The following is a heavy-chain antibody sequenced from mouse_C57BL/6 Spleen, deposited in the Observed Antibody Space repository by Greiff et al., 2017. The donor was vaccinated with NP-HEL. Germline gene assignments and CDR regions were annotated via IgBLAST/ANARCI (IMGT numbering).Heavy chain of an antibody. CDR3: ARWVLRSPYYFDY. D-gene: IGHD1-1*01. Sequence: QVQLQQPGAELVRPGSSVKLSCKASGYTFTSYWMDWVKQRPGQGLEWIGNIYPSDSETHYNQKFKDKATLTVDKSSSTAYMQLSSLTSEDSAVYYCARWVLRSPYYFDYWGQGTTLTVSS. CDR1: GYTFTSYW. J-gene: IGHJ2*01. CDR2: IYPSDSET. V-gene: IGHV1-61*01.